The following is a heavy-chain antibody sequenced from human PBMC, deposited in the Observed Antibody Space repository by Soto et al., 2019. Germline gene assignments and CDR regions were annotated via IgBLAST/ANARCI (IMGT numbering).Heavy chain of an antibody. CDR1: GGSISSYY. V-gene: IGHV4-59*01. D-gene: IGHD1-7*01. J-gene: IGHJ6*02. CDR2: IYYSGST. CDR3: ARVFSGTPLHYYGMDV. Sequence: PSETLSLTCTVSGGSISSYYWSWIRQPPGKGLEWIGYIYYSGSTNYNPSLKSRVTISVDTSKNQFSLKLSSVTAADTAVYYCARVFSGTPLHYYGMDVWGQGTTVTVSS.